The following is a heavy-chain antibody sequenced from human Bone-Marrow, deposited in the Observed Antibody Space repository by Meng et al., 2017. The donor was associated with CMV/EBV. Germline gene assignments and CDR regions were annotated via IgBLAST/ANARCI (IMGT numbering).Heavy chain of an antibody. Sequence: GSLRLSCTVSGGSISSYYWSWIRQPPGKGLEWIGYIYYSGSTNYNPSLKSRVTISVDTSKNQFSLELSAVTAADTAVCYCASPHVYYYGMDVWGQGTTVTVS. V-gene: IGHV4-59*12. CDR2: IYYSGST. CDR1: GGSISSYY. J-gene: IGHJ6*02. CDR3: ASPHVYYYGMDV.